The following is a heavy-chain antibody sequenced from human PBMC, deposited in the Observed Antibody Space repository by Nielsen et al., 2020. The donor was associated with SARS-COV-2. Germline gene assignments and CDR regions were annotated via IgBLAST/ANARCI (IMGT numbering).Heavy chain of an antibody. V-gene: IGHV1-46*01. J-gene: IGHJ5*02. CDR3: ATSSVAGPIVQNNWFDP. D-gene: IGHD6-19*01. Sequence: ASVKVSCKASGYTFTNYYMHWVRQAPGQGLEWMGIINPSGGRTSNAQKFQGRVTMTEDTSTDTAYMELSSLRSEDTAVYYCATSSVAGPIVQNNWFDPWGQGTLVTVSS. CDR2: INPSGGRT. CDR1: GYTFTNYY.